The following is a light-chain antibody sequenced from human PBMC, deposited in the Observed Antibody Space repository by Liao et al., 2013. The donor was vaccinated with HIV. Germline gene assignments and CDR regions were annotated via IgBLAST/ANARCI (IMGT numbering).Light chain of an antibody. CDR1: YLGDKY. J-gene: IGLJ2*01. CDR3: QSADNTGTYVV. CDR2: EDN. Sequence: SVAPGQTASITCSGDYLGDKYVCWYQQKAGQSPVLIISEDNKRPSGIPERFSGSTSGTTATLTISGVQAEDEADFYCQSADNTGTYVVFGGGTRLTVL. V-gene: IGLV3-25*03.